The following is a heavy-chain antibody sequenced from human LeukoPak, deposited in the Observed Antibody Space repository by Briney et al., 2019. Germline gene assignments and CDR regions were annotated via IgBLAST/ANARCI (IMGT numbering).Heavy chain of an antibody. Sequence: ASVKVPCKASGYTFTDYYLHWVRQAPGHGLEWMGWIKPDGGDTNYAQRLQGRVTMTRDTSISTAYMELTNLSSDDTAVYYCARGITIYGVMIIYFDSWGQGTLVTVSS. V-gene: IGHV1-2*02. D-gene: IGHD3-3*01. J-gene: IGHJ4*02. CDR1: GYTFTDYY. CDR3: ARGITIYGVMIIYFDS. CDR2: IKPDGGDT.